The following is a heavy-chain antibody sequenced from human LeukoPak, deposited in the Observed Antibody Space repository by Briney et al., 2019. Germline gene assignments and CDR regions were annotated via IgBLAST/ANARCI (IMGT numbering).Heavy chain of an antibody. CDR2: IYYSGST. CDR1: GGSISSRSYY. V-gene: IGHV4-39*01. J-gene: IGHJ4*02. D-gene: IGHD5-12*01. Sequence: SDTLSLTCTVSGGSISSRSYYRGWIRKPPGKNLEWIGSIYYSGSTYYNPSLKSRVTISVDTSKNQFSLKLSSVTAADTAVYYCASQGLPPDYWGQGTLVTVSS. CDR3: ASQGLPPDY.